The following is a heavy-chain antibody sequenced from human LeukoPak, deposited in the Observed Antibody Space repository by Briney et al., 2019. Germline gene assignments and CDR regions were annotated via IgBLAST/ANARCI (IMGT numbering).Heavy chain of an antibody. CDR1: GFTFSSYG. Sequence: PGGSLRLYSAASGFTFSSYGMHWVRQAPGKGLEWVAVISYDGSNKYYADSVKGRSTISRDNSKNTLYLQMNSLRAEDTAVYYCAKDQGRSDYWGQGTLVTVSS. V-gene: IGHV3-30*18. CDR2: ISYDGSNK. CDR3: AKDQGRSDY. J-gene: IGHJ4*02.